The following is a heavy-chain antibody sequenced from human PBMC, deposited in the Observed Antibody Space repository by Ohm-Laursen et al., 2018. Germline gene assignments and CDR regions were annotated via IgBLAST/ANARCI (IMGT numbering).Heavy chain of an antibody. CDR1: GFTFSDYY. CDR3: ARDSRSAAGIFDY. CDR2: ISSGGRAI. J-gene: IGHJ4*02. V-gene: IGHV3-11*04. D-gene: IGHD6-13*01. Sequence: SLRLSCAATGFTFSDYYMSWIRQAPGKGLEWVSYISSGGRAIYYADSVKGRFTISRDNAKNSLYLQMNSLRAEDTAVYYCARDSRSAAGIFDYWGQGTLVTVSS.